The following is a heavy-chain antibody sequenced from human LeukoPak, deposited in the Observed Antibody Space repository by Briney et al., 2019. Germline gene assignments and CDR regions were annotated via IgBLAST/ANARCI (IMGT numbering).Heavy chain of an antibody. V-gene: IGHV4-39*01. CDR2: IYYSGNN. Sequence: SETLSLTCTVSGGSISSSNXXXXXXXXXXXXXXXXXXTIYYSGNNYHNPSLKSRVTISVDTSKNQFSLKLSSVTAADTAVYYCARQASSSWFARFDPWGQGTLVTVSS. CDR3: ARQASSSWFARFDP. J-gene: IGHJ5*02. D-gene: IGHD6-13*01. CDR1: GGSISSSNXX.